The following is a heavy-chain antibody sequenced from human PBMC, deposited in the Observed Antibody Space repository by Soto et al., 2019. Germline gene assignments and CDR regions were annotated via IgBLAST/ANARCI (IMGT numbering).Heavy chain of an antibody. Sequence: GESLKISCKGSGYSFTSYWIGWVLQMPGKGLEWMGIIYPGDSDTRYSPSFQGQVTISADKSITTAYLQWSSLKASDTAMYYYTRVLSGWYFDYWGQGTLVTVSS. D-gene: IGHD6-19*01. CDR2: IYPGDSDT. CDR3: TRVLSGWYFDY. J-gene: IGHJ4*02. V-gene: IGHV5-51*01. CDR1: GYSFTSYW.